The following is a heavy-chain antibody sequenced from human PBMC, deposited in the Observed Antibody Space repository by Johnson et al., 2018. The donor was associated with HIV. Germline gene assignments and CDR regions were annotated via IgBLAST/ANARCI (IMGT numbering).Heavy chain of an antibody. Sequence: VQLVESGGGLVQPGGSLRLSCAASGFAFSSYAMTWVRQAPGKGLEWVSAISGSGGSTYYADSVKGQFTISRDNSKNTLSLQMNSLRAEDTAIYYCTKGRYSSSWDLSGAFDIWGQGTMVTVSS. CDR2: ISGSGGST. V-gene: IGHV3-23*04. CDR1: GFAFSSYA. CDR3: TKGRYSSSWDLSGAFDI. J-gene: IGHJ3*02. D-gene: IGHD6-13*01.